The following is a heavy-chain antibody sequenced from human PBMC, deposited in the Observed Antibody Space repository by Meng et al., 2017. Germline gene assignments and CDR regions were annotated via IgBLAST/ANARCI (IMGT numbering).Heavy chain of an antibody. V-gene: IGHV1-24*01. D-gene: IGHD6-19*01. Sequence: QVQLVQSGAEVKKPGASVKVSCKVSGYTLTELSMHWVRQAPGKGLEWMGGFDPEDGETIYAQKFQGRVTKTEDTSTDTAYMELSSLRSEDTAVYYCATLGWIGRSRYFDYWGQGTLVTVSS. CDR1: GYTLTELS. J-gene: IGHJ4*02. CDR3: ATLGWIGRSRYFDY. CDR2: FDPEDGET.